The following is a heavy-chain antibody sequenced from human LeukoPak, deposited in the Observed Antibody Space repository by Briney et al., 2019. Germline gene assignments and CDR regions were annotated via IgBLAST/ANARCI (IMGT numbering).Heavy chain of an antibody. J-gene: IGHJ6*03. D-gene: IGHD3-9*01. CDR2: INQDGSAK. V-gene: IGHV3-7*03. CDR1: GFTFSSYW. CDR3: ARGEGEYYDILTGYPPTYYYYYMDV. Sequence: PGGSLRLSCAASGFTFSSYWMSWVRQAPGKGLEWVANINQDGSAKYYVDSVKGRFTISRDNAKNSLYLQMNSLRAEDTAVYYCARGEGEYYDILTGYPPTYYYYYMDVWGKGTTVTISS.